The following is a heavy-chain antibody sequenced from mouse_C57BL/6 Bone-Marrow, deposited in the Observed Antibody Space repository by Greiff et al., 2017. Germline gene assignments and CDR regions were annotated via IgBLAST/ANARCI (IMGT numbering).Heavy chain of an antibody. D-gene: IGHD2-3*01. CDR1: GFTFSDYY. V-gene: IGHV5-16*01. Sequence: DVKLVESEGGLVQPGSSMKLSCTASGFTFSDYYMAWVRQVPEKGLEWVANINYDGSSTYYLDSLKSRFIISRDNAKNILYLQMSSLKSEDTATYYCARAPDGYYDYFDYWGQGTTLTVSS. J-gene: IGHJ2*01. CDR2: INYDGSST. CDR3: ARAPDGYYDYFDY.